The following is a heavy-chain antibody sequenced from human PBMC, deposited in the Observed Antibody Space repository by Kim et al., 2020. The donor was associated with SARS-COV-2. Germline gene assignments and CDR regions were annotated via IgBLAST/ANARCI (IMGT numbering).Heavy chain of an antibody. V-gene: IGHV4-59*01. CDR3: ARGGGYGDAGGRAV. J-gene: IGHJ6*02. CDR1: GGSISSYY. D-gene: IGHD4-17*01. Sequence: SETLSLTCTVSGGSISSYYWSWIRQPPGKGLEWIGYIYYSGSTNYNPSLKSRVTISVDTSKNQFSLKLSSVTAADTAVYYCARGGGYGDAGGRAVWGQGT. CDR2: IYYSGST.